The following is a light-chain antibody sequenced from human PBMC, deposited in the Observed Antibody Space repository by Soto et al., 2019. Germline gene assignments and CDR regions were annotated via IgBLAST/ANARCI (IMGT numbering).Light chain of an antibody. CDR2: GAS. V-gene: IGKV3-15*01. J-gene: IGKJ3*01. CDR1: QTVGTN. Sequence: EVVLTQSPATLSVSPGERATLSCRASQTVGTNLAWSQQRPGQAPRLLIYGASTRATGIPARFSGSGSGSEFTLTISSLQSDDFAVYYCQQYNKWPLFTFGPGTRVDNK. CDR3: QQYNKWPLFT.